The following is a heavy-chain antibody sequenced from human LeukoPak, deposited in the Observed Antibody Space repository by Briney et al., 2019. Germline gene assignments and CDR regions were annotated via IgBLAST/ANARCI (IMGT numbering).Heavy chain of an antibody. V-gene: IGHV4-59*12. Sequence: MSSETLYLTCTVSGGSISSYYWSWIRQPPGKGLYWIWYIYYSVSTNFIPSLKSRVTISVDTSKNQFSLKLNSVTAADTAVYYCAREGGMATDYWGQGTRVTVSS. CDR2: IYYSVST. CDR3: AREGGMATDY. J-gene: IGHJ4*02. D-gene: IGHD5-24*01. CDR1: GGSISSYY.